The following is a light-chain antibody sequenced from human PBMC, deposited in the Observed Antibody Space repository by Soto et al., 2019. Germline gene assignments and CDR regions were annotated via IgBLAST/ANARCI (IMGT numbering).Light chain of an antibody. V-gene: IGKV3-20*01. CDR2: ATS. Sequence: EIVLTQSPGTLSLSPGERATLSCRASQSVDSTYLAWYQQKPDQSPRLLIYATSTRAAGIPDRFSGSGSGTDFTLTISRLEPDDVAVYYCHQFGYSPRTFGQGTKVEIK. CDR1: QSVDSTY. CDR3: HQFGYSPRT. J-gene: IGKJ1*01.